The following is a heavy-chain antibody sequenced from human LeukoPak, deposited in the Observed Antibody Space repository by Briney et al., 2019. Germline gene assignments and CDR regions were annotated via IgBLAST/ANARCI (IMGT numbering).Heavy chain of an antibody. Sequence: SETLSLTCAVYGGSFSGYYWSWIRQPPGKGLEWIGEINHSGSTNYNPSLKSRVTISVDTSKNQFSLKLSSVTAADTAVYYCARRSGSRQLPLYFDYWGQGTLVTVSS. CDR2: INHSGST. V-gene: IGHV4-34*01. D-gene: IGHD2-2*01. J-gene: IGHJ4*02. CDR3: ARRSGSRQLPLYFDY. CDR1: GGSFSGYY.